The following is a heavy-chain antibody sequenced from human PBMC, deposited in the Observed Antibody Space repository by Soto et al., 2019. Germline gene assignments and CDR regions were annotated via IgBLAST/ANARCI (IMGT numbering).Heavy chain of an antibody. D-gene: IGHD3-22*01. CDR2: ISSSSSYI. V-gene: IGHV3-21*01. J-gene: IGHJ6*02. CDR3: ARVVMSIYYYYGMDV. Sequence: EVQLVESGGGLVKPGGSLRLSCAASGFTFSSYSMNWVRQAPGKGLEWVSSISSSSSYIYYADSVKGRFTISRDNAKNSLYLQMNSLRAEDTAVYYCARVVMSIYYYYGMDVWGQGTTVTVSS. CDR1: GFTFSSYS.